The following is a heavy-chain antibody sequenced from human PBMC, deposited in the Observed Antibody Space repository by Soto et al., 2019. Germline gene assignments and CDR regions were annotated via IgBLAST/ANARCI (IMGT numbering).Heavy chain of an antibody. D-gene: IGHD7-27*01. CDR1: GLTFSAYY. V-gene: IGHV3-72*01. CDR3: VRRALGWFVS. J-gene: IGHJ5*01. CDR2: VKHRPKDFGT. Sequence: GSLRLSCVASGLTFSAYYMDWVRQAPGKGLEWVARVKHRPKDFGTEYAASVTGRFIISRDDSQKSLFLQMNSLKAEDTAIYFFVRRALGWFVSWCQGTLVTVSS.